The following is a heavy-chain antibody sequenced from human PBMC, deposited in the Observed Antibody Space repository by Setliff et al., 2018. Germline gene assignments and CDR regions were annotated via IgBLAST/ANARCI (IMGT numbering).Heavy chain of an antibody. CDR3: ARLHCSGSSCYYDY. CDR2: INPSGGST. D-gene: IGHD2-15*01. J-gene: IGHJ4*02. Sequence: ASVKVSCKASGYTFTSYGISWVRQAPGQGLEWMGIINPSGGSTSYAQRFQGRVTNTMDTSASTAYMELSGLRSEDTAVYYCARLHCSGSSCYYDYWGQGTLVTVSS. V-gene: IGHV1-46*01. CDR1: GYTFTSYG.